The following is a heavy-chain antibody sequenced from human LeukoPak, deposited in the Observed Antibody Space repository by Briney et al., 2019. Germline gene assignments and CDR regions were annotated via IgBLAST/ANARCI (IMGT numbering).Heavy chain of an antibody. V-gene: IGHV1-69*05. CDR1: GGTFSSYA. Sequence: SVKVSCKASGGTFSSYAISWVRQAPGQGLEWMGGIIPIFGTANYAQKFQGRVTITTDDSTSTAYMALSSLRSEDTAAYYCARGPNASKFDYWGQGTLVTVSS. CDR3: ARGPNASKFDY. J-gene: IGHJ4*02. CDR2: IIPIFGTA.